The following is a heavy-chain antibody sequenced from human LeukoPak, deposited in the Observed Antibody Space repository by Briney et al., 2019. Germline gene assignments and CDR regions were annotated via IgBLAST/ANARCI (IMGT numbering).Heavy chain of an antibody. CDR2: IYYSGHT. CDR3: ARTVGGSLRLIALGWFDP. V-gene: IGHV4-39*07. CDR1: DYSIKKGAYY. D-gene: IGHD2-8*02. Sequence: SETLSLTCTVSDYSIKKGAYYWGWIRQSPVKGLEWIGSIYYSGHTYYNPSFTSRVTISVDTSKNQVSLRLTSVTAADTAVYYCARTVGGSLRLIALGWFDPWGQGTLVTVSS. J-gene: IGHJ5*02.